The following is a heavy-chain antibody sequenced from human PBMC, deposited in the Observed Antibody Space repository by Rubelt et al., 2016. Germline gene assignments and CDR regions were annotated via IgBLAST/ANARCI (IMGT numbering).Heavy chain of an antibody. CDR3: ARGGMGGSTGYFDY. CDR2: IWYDGSNK. V-gene: IGHV3-33*01. CDR1: GFTFSSYG. Sequence: GGVVQPGRSLRLSCAASGFTFSSYGMHWVRQAPGKGLEWVAVIWYDGSNKYYADSVKGRSTISRDNSKNTLYLQMNSLRAEDTAVYYCARGGMGGSTGYFDYWGQGTLVTVSS. D-gene: IGHD1-26*01. J-gene: IGHJ4*02.